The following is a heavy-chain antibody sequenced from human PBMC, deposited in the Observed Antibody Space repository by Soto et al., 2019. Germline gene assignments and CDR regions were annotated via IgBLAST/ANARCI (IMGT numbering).Heavy chain of an antibody. CDR1: GYTFSDYY. V-gene: IGHV1-2*02. Sequence: ASVKVSCKASGYTFSDYYIHWVRQAPGQGLEWMGWINPNSGGTKFAPKFQGGVTMTRDTSITTAYMELSRLRSGDTAVYYCAREPATAKPEGVDFWGQGTLVTVSS. D-gene: IGHD1-1*01. CDR2: INPNSGGT. J-gene: IGHJ4*02. CDR3: AREPATAKPEGVDF.